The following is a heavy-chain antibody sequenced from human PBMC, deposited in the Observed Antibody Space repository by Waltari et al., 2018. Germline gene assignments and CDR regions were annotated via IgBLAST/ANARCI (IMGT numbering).Heavy chain of an antibody. V-gene: IGHV4-39*01. CDR2: IYYSGST. CDR1: GGSISSSSYY. CDR3: VGRNSQLVRAYWYFDL. Sequence: QLQLQESGPGLVKPSETLSLTCTVSGGSISSSSYYWGWIRQPPGKGLEWIGSIYYSGSTYYNPSLKSRVTISVDTSKNQFSLKLSSVTAADTAVYYCVGRNSQLVRAYWYFDLWGRGTLVTVSS. D-gene: IGHD6-6*01. J-gene: IGHJ2*01.